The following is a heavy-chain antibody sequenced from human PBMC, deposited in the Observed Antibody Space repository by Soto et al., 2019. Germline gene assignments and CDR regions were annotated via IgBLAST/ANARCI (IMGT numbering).Heavy chain of an antibody. Sequence: QVQLVESGGGVVQPGRSLRLSCAASGFTFRNYGMHWVRQDPGKGLEWVATIWYDGSNENYADSVKGRFTISRDNSKNTLHLQMNSLRAEDTAVYFCARDGANTYLPDYWGQGTLVTVSS. CDR1: GFTFRNYG. CDR2: IWYDGSNE. J-gene: IGHJ4*02. V-gene: IGHV3-33*01. D-gene: IGHD2-21*01. CDR3: ARDGANTYLPDY.